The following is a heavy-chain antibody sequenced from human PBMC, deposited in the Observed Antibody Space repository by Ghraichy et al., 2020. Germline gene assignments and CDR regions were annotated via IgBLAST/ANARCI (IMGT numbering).Heavy chain of an antibody. CDR2: ISSSGSTI. J-gene: IGHJ4*02. CDR3: AGYGSGSYQTVFDY. V-gene: IGHV3-48*03. D-gene: IGHD3-10*01. CDR1: GFTFSSYE. Sequence: GGSLRLSCAASGFTFSSYEMNWVRQAPGKGLEWVSYISSSGSTIYYADSVKGRFTISRDNAKNSLYLQMNSLRAEDTAVYYCAGYGSGSYQTVFDYWGQGTLVTVSS.